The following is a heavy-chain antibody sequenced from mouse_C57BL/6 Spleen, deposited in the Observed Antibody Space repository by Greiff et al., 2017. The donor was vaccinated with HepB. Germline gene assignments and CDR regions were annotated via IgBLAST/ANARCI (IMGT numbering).Heavy chain of an antibody. J-gene: IGHJ1*03. D-gene: IGHD1-1*01. CDR2: IDPSDSYT. CDR3: ARYHYGSSYPYWYFDV. V-gene: IGHV1-50*01. Sequence: QVQLQQPGAELVKPGDSVKLSCKASGYTFTSYWMQWVKQRPGQGLEWIGEIDPSDSYTNYNQKFKGKATLTVDTSSSTAYMQLSSLTSEDSAVYYCARYHYGSSYPYWYFDVWGTGTTVTVSS. CDR1: GYTFTSYW.